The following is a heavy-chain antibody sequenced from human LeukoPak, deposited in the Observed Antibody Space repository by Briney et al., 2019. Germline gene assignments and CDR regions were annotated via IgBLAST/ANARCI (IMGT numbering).Heavy chain of an antibody. J-gene: IGHJ6*02. CDR2: IYYSGST. CDR3: ARLTTSSYYYYGMDV. D-gene: IGHD4-11*01. CDR1: GGSISSYY. Sequence: SETLSLTCTASGGSISSYYWSWIRQPPGKGLEWIGYIYYSGSTNYNPSLKSRVTISVDTSKNQFSLKLSSVTAADTAVYYCARLTTSSYYYYGMDVWGQGTTVTVSS. V-gene: IGHV4-59*08.